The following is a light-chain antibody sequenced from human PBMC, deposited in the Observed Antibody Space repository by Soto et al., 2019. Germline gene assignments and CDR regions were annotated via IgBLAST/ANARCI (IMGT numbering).Light chain of an antibody. J-gene: IGKJ1*01. CDR3: QQRSNWGGT. Sequence: EIVLTQSPATLSLSPGERATLSCRASQSVSSYLAWYQQKPDQAPRLLIYDASNRATGIPARFSGSGSGTDFTLTISSLEPEDFAVYYCQQRSNWGGTFGQGTKVDIK. CDR2: DAS. CDR1: QSVSSY. V-gene: IGKV3-11*01.